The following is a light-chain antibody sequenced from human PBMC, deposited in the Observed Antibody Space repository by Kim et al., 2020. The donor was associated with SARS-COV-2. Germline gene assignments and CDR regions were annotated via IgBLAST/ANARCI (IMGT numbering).Light chain of an antibody. CDR2: RNN. J-gene: IGLJ2*01. V-gene: IGLV1-47*01. CDR1: SSNIGSNY. Sequence: GQRVTISWSGSSSNIGSNYVYWYQQLPGTAPNLLIYRNNQRPSGVPDRFSGSKSGTSASLAISGLRSEDEADYYCAAWDDSLSGVVFGGGTQLTVL. CDR3: AAWDDSLSGVV.